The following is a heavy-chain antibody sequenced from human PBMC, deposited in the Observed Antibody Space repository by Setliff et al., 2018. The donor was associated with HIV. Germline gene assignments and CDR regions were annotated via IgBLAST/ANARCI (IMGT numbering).Heavy chain of an antibody. CDR3: ARDLGSGWYYFDY. CDR1: GFTFSSYS. V-gene: IGHV3-48*04. J-gene: IGHJ4*02. D-gene: IGHD6-19*01. Sequence: GGSLRLSCAASGFTFSSYSMNWVRQAPGKGLEWVSYISSSSTIYYADSVKGRFTISRDNAKNSLYLQMNSLRAEDTAVYYCARDLGSGWYYFDYWGQGTLVTVSS. CDR2: ISSSSTI.